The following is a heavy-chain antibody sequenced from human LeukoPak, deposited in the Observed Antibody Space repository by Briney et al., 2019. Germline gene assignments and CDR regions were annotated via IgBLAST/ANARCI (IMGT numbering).Heavy chain of an antibody. V-gene: IGHV1-2*06. CDR3: VPRGDGGFDY. CDR2: MNPNSGDT. CDR1: GYTFTGYY. Sequence: GASVRVSCKTSGYTFTGYYMHWVRQAPGQGLEWLGRMNPNSGDTNYPQNFQGRVTMTRDTSISTAYMELSSLRSDDTAVYYCVPRGDGGFDYWGQGTLVIVSP. D-gene: IGHD3-16*01. J-gene: IGHJ4*02.